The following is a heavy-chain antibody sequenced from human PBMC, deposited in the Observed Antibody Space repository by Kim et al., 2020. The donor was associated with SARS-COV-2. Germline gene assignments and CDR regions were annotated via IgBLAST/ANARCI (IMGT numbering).Heavy chain of an antibody. D-gene: IGHD2-2*01. J-gene: IGHJ4*02. V-gene: IGHV3-15*01. CDR1: VIPFSNAW. CDR2: IKSLSDGGTS. CDR3: TTVSMR. Sequence: GGSLRLSCAVSVIPFSNAWMNWVRQAPGRGLEWVGRIKSLSDGGTSDYAAPVKGRFTISRDDSKNTLYLQMNSLKSEDAGVYYCTTVSMRWGQGTLVTVS.